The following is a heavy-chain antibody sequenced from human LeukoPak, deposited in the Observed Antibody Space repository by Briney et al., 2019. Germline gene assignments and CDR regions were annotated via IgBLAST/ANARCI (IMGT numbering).Heavy chain of an antibody. D-gene: IGHD3-3*01. CDR2: IKSKTDGGTT. Sequence: GGSLRLSCAASGFTLSNAWMSWVRQAPGKGLEWVGRIKSKTDGGTTDYAAPVKGRFTISRDDSKNTLYLQMNSLKTEDTAVYYCTTAGRFLEWLSDYFDYWGQGTLVTVSS. CDR3: TTAGRFLEWLSDYFDY. CDR1: GFTLSNAW. J-gene: IGHJ4*02. V-gene: IGHV3-15*01.